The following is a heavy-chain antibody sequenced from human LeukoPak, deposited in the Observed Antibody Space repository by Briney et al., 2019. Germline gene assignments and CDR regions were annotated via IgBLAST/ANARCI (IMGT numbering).Heavy chain of an antibody. CDR2: INTGSSHI. CDR1: GFIFSNSA. D-gene: IGHD6-13*01. J-gene: IGHJ4*02. V-gene: IGHV3-21*01. CDR3: ARGKQPGFDY. Sequence: GGSLRLSCAASGFIFSNSAMNWVRQAPGKGLEWVSSINTGSSHIYYADSVKGRFTISRDNAKNSVYLQMNSLRAEDTAVYYCARGKQPGFDYWGQGTLVTVSS.